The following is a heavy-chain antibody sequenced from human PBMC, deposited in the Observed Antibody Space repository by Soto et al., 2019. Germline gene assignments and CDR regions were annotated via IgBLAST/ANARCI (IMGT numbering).Heavy chain of an antibody. D-gene: IGHD6-13*01. J-gene: IGHJ4*02. Sequence: SVKISCKASGGTYSSYTISWVRPAPGQGLEWMGRIIPILGIANYAQKFQGRVTITADKSTSTAYMELSSLRSEDTAVYYCARDHLVPSGFYYWGQGSLVTVSS. V-gene: IGHV1-69*04. CDR3: ARDHLVPSGFYY. CDR1: GGTYSSYT. CDR2: IIPILGIA.